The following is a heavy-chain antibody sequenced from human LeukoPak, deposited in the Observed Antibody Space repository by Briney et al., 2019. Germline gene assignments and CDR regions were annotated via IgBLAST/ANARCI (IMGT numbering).Heavy chain of an antibody. CDR2: INVSPAYI. J-gene: IGHJ3*02. D-gene: IGHD7-27*01. CDR3: ARDLNWGAEALDI. Sequence: GESLRLACAASGFAFSSYSLSWVRQAPGKGLEWVSSINVSPAYISYADSVKGRFTISRDNAKNSLYLQLNSLRAEDTAVYFCARDLNWGAEALDIWGQGTMVTVSS. V-gene: IGHV3-21*01. CDR1: GFAFSSYS.